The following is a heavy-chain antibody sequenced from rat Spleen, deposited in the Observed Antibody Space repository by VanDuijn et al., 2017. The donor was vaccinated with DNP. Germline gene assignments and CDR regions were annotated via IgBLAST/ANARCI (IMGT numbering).Heavy chain of an antibody. V-gene: IGHV7-6*01. CDR1: GFTFADFY. CDR2: IRDKANGYTT. Sequence: EVKLLESGGGLVQPGGSLRLSCAASGFTFADFYMSWIRQSPGKAPEWLSFIRDKANGYTTDYIPSVMGRFTISSDDSRNFFFLQMNALRAEETSVYSFAKQATANLRGYLYAMYTWGEGTSVTVSS. J-gene: IGHJ4*01. CDR3: AKQATANLRGYLYAMYT. D-gene: IGHD4-6*01.